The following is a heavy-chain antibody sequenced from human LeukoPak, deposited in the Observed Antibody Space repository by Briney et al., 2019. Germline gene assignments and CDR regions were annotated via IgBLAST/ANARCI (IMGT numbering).Heavy chain of an antibody. D-gene: IGHD1-26*01. CDR2: IYYSGST. CDR3: ARRAPEGAYSDDAFDI. CDR1: GGSISSYY. J-gene: IGHJ3*02. Sequence: SETLSLTCTVSGGSISSYYWSWIRQPPGKGLEWIGYIYYSGSTNYNPSLKSRVTISVDTSKNQFSLKLSSVTAADTAVYYCARRAPEGAYSDDAFDIWGQGTMVTVSS. V-gene: IGHV4-59*08.